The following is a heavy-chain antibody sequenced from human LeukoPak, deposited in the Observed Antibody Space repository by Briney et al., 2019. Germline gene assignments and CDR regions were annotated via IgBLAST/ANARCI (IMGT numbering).Heavy chain of an antibody. Sequence: PSETLSLTCTGTGCSISRYYCNWLRQPPGKGLAWIGYIYYSGSTNYNPSLKSRVTISVDTSKHQCAMKLSSVTAADTAVYYCARVSTTGFDPWGQGTLVTVSS. D-gene: IGHD2/OR15-2a*01. V-gene: IGHV4-59*01. J-gene: IGHJ5*02. CDR3: ARVSTTGFDP. CDR2: IYYSGST. CDR1: GCSISRYY.